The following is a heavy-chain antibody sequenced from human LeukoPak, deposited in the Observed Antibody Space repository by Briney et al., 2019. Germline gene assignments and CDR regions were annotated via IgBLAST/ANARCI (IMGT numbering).Heavy chain of an antibody. CDR2: IVVGSGNT. D-gene: IGHD6-19*01. CDR1: GFTFTSSA. J-gene: IGHJ4*02. V-gene: IGHV1-58*01. Sequence: ASVKVSCKASGFTFTSSAVQWVRQARGQRLEWIGWIVVGSGNTNYAQKFQERVTITRDMSTSTAYMELSSLRSEDTAVYYCATPAGSGYTFDHWGQGTLVTVSS. CDR3: ATPAGSGYTFDH.